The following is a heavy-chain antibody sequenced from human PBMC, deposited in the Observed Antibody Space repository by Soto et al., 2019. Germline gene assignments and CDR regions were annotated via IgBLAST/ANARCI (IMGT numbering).Heavy chain of an antibody. CDR2: IYYSGST. J-gene: IGHJ6*02. D-gene: IGHD1-26*01. CDR1: GGSISSSSYY. V-gene: IGHV4-39*01. Sequence: PSETLSLTCTVSGGSISSSSYYWGWIRQPPGKGLEWIGSIYYSGSTYHNPSLKSRVTISVDTSNNQFSLKLSSVTAADTAVYYCARHFNPFVATSSSSGMDAWGQETTLTISS. CDR3: ARHFNPFVATSSSSGMDA.